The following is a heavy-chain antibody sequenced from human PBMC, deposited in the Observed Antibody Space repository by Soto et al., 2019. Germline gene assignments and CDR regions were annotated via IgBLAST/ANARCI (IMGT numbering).Heavy chain of an antibody. V-gene: IGHV1-2*02. J-gene: IGHJ4*02. CDR3: ARARSSSWHDRGSFDY. CDR1: GYTFTGYY. Sequence: ASVEVCCDASGYTFTGYYIHWVRQAPGQGLEWMGWINPNSGGTNYAQKFQGRVTMTRDTSISTAYMELSRLRSDDTAVYYCARARSSSWHDRGSFDYWGQGTLVTVSS. CDR2: INPNSGGT. D-gene: IGHD6-13*01.